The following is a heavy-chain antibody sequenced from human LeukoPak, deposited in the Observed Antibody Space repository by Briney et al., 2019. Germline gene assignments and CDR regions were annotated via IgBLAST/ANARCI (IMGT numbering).Heavy chain of an antibody. J-gene: IGHJ4*02. Sequence: GGSLRLSCEAAGLTFSSYGMSWVRQAPGKGLQWVSAITGDGTTTYYADSVKGRFTISRDNSKNMLYLQMSSLRAEDTAVYYCAKMQGYFDYWGQGALVPVSS. CDR1: GLTFSSYG. V-gene: IGHV3-23*01. CDR2: ITGDGTTT. CDR3: AKMQGYFDY.